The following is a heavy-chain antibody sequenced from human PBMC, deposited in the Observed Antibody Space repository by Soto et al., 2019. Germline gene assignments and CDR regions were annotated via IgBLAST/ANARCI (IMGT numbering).Heavy chain of an antibody. Sequence: EVQLVESGGGLVKPGESLRLSCAASGFTFNSYTMNWVRLAPGKGLEWVSSISSSNIYIYYADSVKGRFTISRDNAKNSLYLQMNSLRAEDTAVYYCARVVATIMAGSAFDIWGQGTMVTVSS. CDR1: GFTFNSYT. CDR3: ARVVATIMAGSAFDI. J-gene: IGHJ3*02. CDR2: ISSSNIYI. V-gene: IGHV3-21*01. D-gene: IGHD5-12*01.